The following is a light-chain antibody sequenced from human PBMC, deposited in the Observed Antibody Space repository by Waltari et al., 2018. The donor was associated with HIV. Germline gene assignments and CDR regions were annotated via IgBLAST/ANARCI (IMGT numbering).Light chain of an antibody. V-gene: IGLV2-11*01. CDR1: SSHAGSSGY. J-gene: IGLJ2*01. CDR2: DVN. CDR3: CSYGGSWSFV. Sequence: HSALTQPRSVSGSPGQSVPISCAGSSSHAGSSGYFPWYHQKSRKAPQLIIYDVNTRPSGVPPRFSGAKSGDTASLTISGLQAEDEGDFYCCSYGGSWSFVFGGGTRVTVL.